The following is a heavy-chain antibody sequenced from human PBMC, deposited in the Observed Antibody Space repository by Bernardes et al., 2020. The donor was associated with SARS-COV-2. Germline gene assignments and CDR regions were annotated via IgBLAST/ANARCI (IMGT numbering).Heavy chain of an antibody. CDR3: TTDMWFRELPYDAFDI. CDR1: GYTLTELS. CDR2: FDPEDGET. D-gene: IGHD3-10*01. J-gene: IGHJ3*02. Sequence: ASVKVSCKVSGYTLTELSMHWVRQAPGKGLEWMGGFDPEDGETIYAQKFQGRVTMTEDTSTDTAYMELSCLRSEDTAVYYCTTDMWFRELPYDAFDIWGQGTMVTVSS. V-gene: IGHV1-24*01.